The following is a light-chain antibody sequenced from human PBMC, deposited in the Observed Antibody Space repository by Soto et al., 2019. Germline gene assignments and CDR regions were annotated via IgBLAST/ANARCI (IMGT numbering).Light chain of an antibody. V-gene: IGKV3-20*01. Sequence: ETVLTQSPGTVSLSPGERATLSCTTSQSVRSNYFAWYQQKPGQAPRLLIYGVFSRATGIPDRFSGSGSGTDFTLTISGLEPEDSAVYYCQHYDGSPRTFGQGTKLEI. CDR2: GVF. CDR1: QSVRSNY. CDR3: QHYDGSPRT. J-gene: IGKJ2*01.